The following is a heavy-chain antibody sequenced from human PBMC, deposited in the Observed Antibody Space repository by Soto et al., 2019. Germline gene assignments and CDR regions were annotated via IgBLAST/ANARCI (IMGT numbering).Heavy chain of an antibody. CDR3: AKEGPITNWYFDY. J-gene: IGHJ4*02. D-gene: IGHD1-1*01. Sequence: QVQLVESGGGVVQPGRSLRLSCAASGFTFSNYGMHWVRQAPGKGLEWVIVISYDGNVAYYADSVKCRFTISRDNSKNTLYLQMNSLRTEDTAMYYCAKEGPITNWYFDYWGQGTLVTVSS. CDR1: GFTFSNYG. V-gene: IGHV3-30*18. CDR2: ISYDGNVA.